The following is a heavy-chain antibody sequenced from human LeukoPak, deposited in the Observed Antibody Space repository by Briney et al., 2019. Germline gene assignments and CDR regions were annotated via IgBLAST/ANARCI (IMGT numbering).Heavy chain of an antibody. CDR2: INYSGRS. CDR3: ARLDCSADACYNY. D-gene: IGHD2-15*01. Sequence: SETLSLTCNVSGDSISSGYWSWIRQPPGKGLEWIGYINYSGRSSHNPALKSRVTISVDTSSNQVSLKLRSVTAADTAVYYCARLDCSADACYNYWGLGSLFTVSS. CDR1: GDSISSGY. J-gene: IGHJ4*02. V-gene: IGHV4-59*08.